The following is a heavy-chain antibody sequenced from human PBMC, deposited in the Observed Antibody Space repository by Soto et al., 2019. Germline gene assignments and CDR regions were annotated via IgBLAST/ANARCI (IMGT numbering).Heavy chain of an antibody. CDR3: AGETGGSREF. V-gene: IGHV1-3*01. Sequence: QVQLVQSGAEVKKPGASVKVSCKASGYTFTNSAMHWVRQAPGQRLEWMGWINAGNGNTKNSQKFQGRVTITRDTSATTAYMERSSLRSEDTAVYYCAGETGGSREFWGQGTLVTVST. J-gene: IGHJ4*02. D-gene: IGHD2-8*02. CDR2: INAGNGNT. CDR1: GYTFTNSA.